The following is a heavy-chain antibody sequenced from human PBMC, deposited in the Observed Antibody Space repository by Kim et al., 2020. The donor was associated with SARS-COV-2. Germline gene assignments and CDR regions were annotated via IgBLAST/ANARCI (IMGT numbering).Heavy chain of an antibody. CDR1: GGSISSSSYY. Sequence: SETLSLTCTVSGGSISSSSYYWGWIRQPPGKGLEWIGSIYYSGSTSYNPSLTSRVTISVDTSKNQFSLKLSSVTAADTAVYYCASLSGWSAITMIVVVNYGMDVWGQGTTVTVSS. J-gene: IGHJ6*02. CDR3: ASLSGWSAITMIVVVNYGMDV. D-gene: IGHD3-22*01. V-gene: IGHV4-39*01. CDR2: IYYSGST.